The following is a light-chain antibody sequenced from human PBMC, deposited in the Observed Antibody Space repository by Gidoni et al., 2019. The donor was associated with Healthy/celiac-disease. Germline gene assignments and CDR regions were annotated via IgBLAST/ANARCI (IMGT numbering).Light chain of an antibody. V-gene: IGKV4-1*01. CDR3: QPYYSTPLP. J-gene: IGKJ4*01. CDR1: QSVLYSSNNKNY. Sequence: DIVLTQPPDSLAVSLGARATINCKSSQSVLYSSNNKNYLAWYQQKPGQPPKLLIYWASTRESGVPDRFSGSRSGTDFTLTIISLQAEDVAVYYCQPYYSTPLPFGGGTKVEIK. CDR2: WAS.